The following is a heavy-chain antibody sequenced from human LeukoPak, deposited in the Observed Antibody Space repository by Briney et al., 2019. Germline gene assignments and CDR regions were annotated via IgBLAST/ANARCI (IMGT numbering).Heavy chain of an antibody. V-gene: IGHV1-69*13. Sequence: SVKVSCKASGGTFSNYAISWVRQAPGQGLEWMGGIIPLFDTADYAQKFQGRVTITADESTSTAYMYLSSLRAEDTAVYYCAREVDILTVTYAFDIWGQGTMVTVSS. CDR1: GGTFSNYA. D-gene: IGHD3-9*01. CDR3: AREVDILTVTYAFDI. J-gene: IGHJ3*02. CDR2: IIPLFDTA.